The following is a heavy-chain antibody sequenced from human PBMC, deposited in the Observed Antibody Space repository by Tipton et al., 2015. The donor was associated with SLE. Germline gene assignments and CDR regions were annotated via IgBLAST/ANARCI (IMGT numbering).Heavy chain of an antibody. CDR1: GGSISSYY. V-gene: IGHV4-59*01. CDR2: IYYSGST. D-gene: IGHD3-22*01. Sequence: TLSLTCTVSGGSISSYYWSWIRQPPGKGLEWIGYIYYSGSTNYNPSLKSRVTISVDTSKNQFSLKLGSVTAADTAVYYCAREGYDSSGYYAFDIWGQGTMDTVSS. J-gene: IGHJ3*02. CDR3: AREGYDSSGYYAFDI.